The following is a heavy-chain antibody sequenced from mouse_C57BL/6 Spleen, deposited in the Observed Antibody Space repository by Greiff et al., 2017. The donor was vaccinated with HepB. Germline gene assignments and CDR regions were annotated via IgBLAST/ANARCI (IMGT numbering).Heavy chain of an antibody. V-gene: IGHV5-4*03. CDR1: GFTFSSYA. CDR2: ISDGGSYT. J-gene: IGHJ4*01. CDR3: ARGSMSYSNFYYYAMDY. Sequence: KLVESGGGLVKPGGSLKLSCAASGFTFSSYAMSWVRQTPEKRLEWVATISDGGSYTYYPDNVKGRFTISRDNAKNNLYLQMSHLKSEDTAMYYCARGSMSYSNFYYYAMDYWGQGTSVTVSS. D-gene: IGHD2-5*01.